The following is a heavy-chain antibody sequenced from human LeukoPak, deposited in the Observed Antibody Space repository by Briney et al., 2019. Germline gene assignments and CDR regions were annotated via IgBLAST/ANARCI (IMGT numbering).Heavy chain of an antibody. CDR2: IYYCWST. J-gene: IGHJ3*02. Sequence: PPGTPFRTCSVAAGSTISGGSLWCCIRPHPGKRLGWSVYIYYCWSTYYNPSLKSRVTISVDPSKYQFSLNLSSVTAADTAVYYCARDGCSGYECAFDIWGQGTMVTDSS. V-gene: IGHV4-31*03. D-gene: IGHD5-12*01. CDR3: ARDGCSGYECAFDI. CDR1: AGSTISGGSL.